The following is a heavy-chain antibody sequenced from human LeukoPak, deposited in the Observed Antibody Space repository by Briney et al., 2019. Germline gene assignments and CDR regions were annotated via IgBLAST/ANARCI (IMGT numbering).Heavy chain of an antibody. J-gene: IGHJ4*02. CDR1: GYTFTSYA. Sequence: PGESLKVSCTASGYTFTSYAMHWVRQAPGQRLEWMGWINAGNGNTKYSQKFQGRVTITRDTSASTAYMELSSLRSEDTAVYYCARGGSGVLGDYWGQGTLVTVSS. CDR3: ARGGSGVLGDY. V-gene: IGHV1-3*01. D-gene: IGHD2-8*02. CDR2: INAGNGNT.